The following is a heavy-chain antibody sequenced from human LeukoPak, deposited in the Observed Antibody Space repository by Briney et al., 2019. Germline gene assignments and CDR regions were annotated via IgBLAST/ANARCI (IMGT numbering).Heavy chain of an antibody. CDR3: AANSADYNTLGSSYKV. D-gene: IGHD3-10*01. Sequence: PSETLSLTCTVSGGSISGSNYFWGWIRQSPGKGLEWIGSISYSGTTYYNPSLKSRVTISVDTSKNQFSLKLNSVTAADTAVFYCAANSADYNTLGSSYKVWGQGTLVTVSS. CDR1: GGSISGSNYF. CDR2: ISYSGTT. J-gene: IGHJ4*02. V-gene: IGHV4-39*01.